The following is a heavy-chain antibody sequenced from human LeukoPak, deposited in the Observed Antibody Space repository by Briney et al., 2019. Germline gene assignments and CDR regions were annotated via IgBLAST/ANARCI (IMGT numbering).Heavy chain of an antibody. CDR2: IYTSGST. D-gene: IGHD2-2*02. Sequence: PSETLSLTCTVSGGSISSYYWSWIRQPAGKGLEWIGRIYTSGSTNYNPSLKSRVTMSVDTSKNQFSLKLSSVTAADTAVYYCARELSPAPRAYCSSTSCYKFGNWFDPWGQGTLVTVSS. CDR1: GGSISSYY. J-gene: IGHJ5*02. CDR3: ARELSPAPRAYCSSTSCYKFGNWFDP. V-gene: IGHV4-4*07.